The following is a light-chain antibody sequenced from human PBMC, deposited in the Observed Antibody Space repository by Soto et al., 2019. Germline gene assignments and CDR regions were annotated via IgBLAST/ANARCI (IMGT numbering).Light chain of an antibody. CDR3: MQALQTQWT. V-gene: IGKV2-28*01. J-gene: IGKJ1*01. CDR1: HSLLHSNGYNY. Sequence: DIVVTQSTLSLPVTTGEPASISCRSSHSLLHSNGYNYLDWYLQKPGQSPQLLIYLGSNRASGVPDRFSGSGSGTDFTLKISRVEAEDVGVYYCMQALQTQWTFGQGSMVDI. CDR2: LGS.